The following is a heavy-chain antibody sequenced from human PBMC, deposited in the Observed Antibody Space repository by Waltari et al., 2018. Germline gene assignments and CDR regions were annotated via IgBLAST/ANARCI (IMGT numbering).Heavy chain of an antibody. Sequence: QLQLQESGPGLVKPSATLSLTCTVSGGSISSSSYYWGWIRQPPGKGLEWIGSIYYSGSTYYNPSLKSRVTISVDTSKNQFSLKLSSVTAADTAVYYCARQLCSSSWYLNWFDPWGQGTLVTVSS. CDR2: IYYSGST. J-gene: IGHJ5*02. CDR3: ARQLCSSSWYLNWFDP. D-gene: IGHD6-13*01. V-gene: IGHV4-39*01. CDR1: GGSISSSSYY.